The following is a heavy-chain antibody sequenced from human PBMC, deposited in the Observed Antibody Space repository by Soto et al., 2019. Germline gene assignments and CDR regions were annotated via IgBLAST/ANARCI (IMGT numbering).Heavy chain of an antibody. CDR3: ALEGHIVAYYYYGMDV. CDR1: GYTFTSYY. Sequence: ASVKVSCKASGYTFTSYYMHWVRQAPGQGLEWMGIINPSGGSTSYAQKFRGRVTMTRDTSTSTVYMELSSLRSEDTAVYYCALEGHIVAYYYYGMDVWGQGTTVTVSS. V-gene: IGHV1-46*01. CDR2: INPSGGST. D-gene: IGHD2-21*01. J-gene: IGHJ6*02.